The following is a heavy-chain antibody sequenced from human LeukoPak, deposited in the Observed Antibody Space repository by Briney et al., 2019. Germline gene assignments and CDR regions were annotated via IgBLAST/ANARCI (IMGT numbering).Heavy chain of an antibody. V-gene: IGHV3-23*01. CDR2: ISDSGGST. Sequence: GGSLRLSCAASGFTFSSYAMSWVRQAPGRGLEWVFSISDSGGSTYSADSVKGRFTISRDNSKNTLYLQMNSLRAEDTAVYFCAKQETSYYYDSSGCYAYWGQGTLVTVSS. D-gene: IGHD3-22*01. J-gene: IGHJ4*01. CDR1: GFTFSSYA. CDR3: AKQETSYYYDSSGCYAY.